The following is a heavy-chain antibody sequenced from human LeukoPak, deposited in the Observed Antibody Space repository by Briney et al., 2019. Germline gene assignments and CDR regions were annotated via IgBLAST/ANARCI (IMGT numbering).Heavy chain of an antibody. Sequence: ASVKVSCKASGYTFTGYYMHWVRQAPGQGLEWMGWINPNSGGTNYAQKFQGRVTMTRDTYISTAYMELSRLRSDDTAVYYCARVRVVATMYFDYWGQGTLVTVSS. CDR1: GYTFTGYY. V-gene: IGHV1-2*02. J-gene: IGHJ4*02. CDR2: INPNSGGT. D-gene: IGHD5-12*01. CDR3: ARVRVVATMYFDY.